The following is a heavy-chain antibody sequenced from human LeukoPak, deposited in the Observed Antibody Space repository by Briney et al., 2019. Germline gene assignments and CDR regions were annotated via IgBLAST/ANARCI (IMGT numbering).Heavy chain of an antibody. CDR3: ARRWVGIVVVVAATWFDP. CDR2: IYYSGST. V-gene: IGHV4-39*01. CDR1: GGSISSSSYY. J-gene: IGHJ5*02. Sequence: SETLSLTCTVSGGSISSSSYYWGWIRQPPGKGLEWIGSIYYSGSTYYNPSLKSRVTISVDTSKNQFSLKLSSVTAADTAVYYCARRWVGIVVVVAATWFDPWGQGTLVTVSS. D-gene: IGHD2-15*01.